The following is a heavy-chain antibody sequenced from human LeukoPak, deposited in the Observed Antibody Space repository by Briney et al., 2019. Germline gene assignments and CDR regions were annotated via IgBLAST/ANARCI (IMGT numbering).Heavy chain of an antibody. CDR1: GFNFNRYA. Sequence: GGSLRLSCAASGFNFNRYAMNWVRQAPGKGLEWVSAISGSGDNIYYADSVKGRFTMSRDNSKNTLYLQMNSLRAEDAALCYCAMLNSGSHSYNGLDFWGQGTAVTVSS. V-gene: IGHV3-23*01. J-gene: IGHJ6*02. CDR3: AMLNSGSHSYNGLDF. D-gene: IGHD1-26*01. CDR2: ISGSGDNI.